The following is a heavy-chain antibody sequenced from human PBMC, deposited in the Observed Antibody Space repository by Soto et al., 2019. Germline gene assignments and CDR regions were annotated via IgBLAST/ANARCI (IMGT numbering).Heavy chain of an antibody. D-gene: IGHD3-16*01. CDR2: ISSSSSYI. CDR3: ARDWGRVDAFDI. V-gene: IGHV3-21*01. Sequence: GGSLRLSCAASGFTFSSYSMNWVRQAPGKGLEWVSSISSSSSYIYYADSVKGRFTISRDNAKNSLYLQMNSLRAEDTAVYYCARDWGRVDAFDIWGQGTMVTVSS. CDR1: GFTFSSYS. J-gene: IGHJ3*02.